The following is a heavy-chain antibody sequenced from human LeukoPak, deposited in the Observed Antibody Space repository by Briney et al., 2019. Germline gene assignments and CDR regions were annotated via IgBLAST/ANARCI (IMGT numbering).Heavy chain of an antibody. D-gene: IGHD1-26*01. J-gene: IGHJ4*02. CDR2: VYYSGST. V-gene: IGHV4-59*08. CDR1: GFTFSSYA. Sequence: PGGSLRLSCAASGFTFSSYAMSWIRQPPGKGLEWIGYVYYSGSTYYNPSLQSRVTISVDTSKNRFSLKLSSMTAADTAVYYCARHGTGYFDYWGQGTLVTVSS. CDR3: ARHGTGYFDY.